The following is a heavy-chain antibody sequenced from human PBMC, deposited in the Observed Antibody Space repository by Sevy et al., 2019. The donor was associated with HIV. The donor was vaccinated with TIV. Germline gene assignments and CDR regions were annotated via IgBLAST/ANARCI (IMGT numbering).Heavy chain of an antibody. CDR2: ISDSGGST. Sequence: GSLRLSCAASGFTFNNYAMSWARQAPGKGPEWVAFISDSGGSTQYADSVKGRFTISRDNSKNTLYLQLNNLRVGDTALYYCARVPGAPYCYMDVWGKGTTVTVSS. CDR3: ARVPGAPYCYMDV. J-gene: IGHJ6*03. V-gene: IGHV3-23*01. D-gene: IGHD3-10*01. CDR1: GFTFNNYA.